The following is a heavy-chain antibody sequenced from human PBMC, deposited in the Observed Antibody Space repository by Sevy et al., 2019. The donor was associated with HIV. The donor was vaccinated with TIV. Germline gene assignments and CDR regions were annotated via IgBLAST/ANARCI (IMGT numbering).Heavy chain of an antibody. V-gene: IGHV1-18*01. Sequence: ASVKVSCKASGYTFISYGITWVRQAPGQGLEWMGWISAYNGNTNYAQKLQGRVTMTTDTSTSTAYMELGSLRSDDTAVYYCARPYCSGGSCYRRYFDYWGQGTLVTVSS. CDR1: GYTFISYG. J-gene: IGHJ4*02. CDR2: ISAYNGNT. D-gene: IGHD2-15*01. CDR3: ARPYCSGGSCYRRYFDY.